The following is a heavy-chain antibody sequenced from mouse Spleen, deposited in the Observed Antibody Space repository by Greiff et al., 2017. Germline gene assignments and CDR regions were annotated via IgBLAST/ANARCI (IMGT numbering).Heavy chain of an antibody. V-gene: IGHV5-12-1*01. CDR2: ISSGGGST. Sequence: EVKLMESGGGLVTPGGSLKLSCAASGFAFSSYDMSWVRQTPEKRLAWVAYISSGGGSTYYPATVKGRFTISRDNAKNTLYLQMSSLKSEDTAKYYCERNGDNEGSSYQYWYCDVWGAGTTVTVSS. CDR1: GFAFSSYD. CDR3: ERNGDNEGSSYQYWYCDV. J-gene: IGHJ1*01. D-gene: IGHD1-1*01.